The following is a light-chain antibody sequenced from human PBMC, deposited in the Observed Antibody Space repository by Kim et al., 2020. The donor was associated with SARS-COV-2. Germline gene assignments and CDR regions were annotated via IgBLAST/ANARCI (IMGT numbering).Light chain of an antibody. Sequence: SPGQSITISCTESSIDIGGHNYVSWYQHHPGKAPKVIIYDVTIRSSGVSNRFSGSKSGNTASRIISGLQAEDEADYYCSSYADSVVFGGGTQLTVL. V-gene: IGLV2-14*03. CDR3: SSYADSVV. J-gene: IGLJ2*01. CDR2: DVT. CDR1: SIDIGGHNY.